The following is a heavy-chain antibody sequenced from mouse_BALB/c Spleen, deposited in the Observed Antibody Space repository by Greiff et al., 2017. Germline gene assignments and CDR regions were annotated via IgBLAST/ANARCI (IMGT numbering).Heavy chain of an antibody. CDR3: ARHTPYGHFGY. J-gene: IGHJ2*01. V-gene: IGHV5-12-2*01. CDR1: GFTFSSST. CDR2: ISNGGGST. D-gene: IGHD1-1*02. Sequence: VKLMESGGGLVQPGGSLKLSCAASGFTFSSSTMSWVRQTPEKRLEWVAYISNGGGSTYYPDTVKGRFTISRDNAKNTLYLQMSSLKSEDTAMYYCARHTPYGHFGYWGQGTTRTVSS.